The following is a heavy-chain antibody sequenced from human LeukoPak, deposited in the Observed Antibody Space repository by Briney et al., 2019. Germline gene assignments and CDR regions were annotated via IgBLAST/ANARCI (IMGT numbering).Heavy chain of an antibody. J-gene: IGHJ4*02. CDR1: GYTFTSYD. CDR2: ISGYNGDT. CDR3: ARVARYSSPDY. Sequence: ASVKVSCKASGYTFTSYDISWVRQAPGQGLEWMGWISGYNGDTNYAQKLQGRVTMTTDTSTSTAYMELRSLRSDGTAVYYCARVARYSSPDYWGQGTLVTVSS. V-gene: IGHV1-18*01. D-gene: IGHD6-13*01.